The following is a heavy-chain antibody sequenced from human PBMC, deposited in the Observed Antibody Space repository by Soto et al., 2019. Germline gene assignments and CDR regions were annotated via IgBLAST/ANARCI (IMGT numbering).Heavy chain of an antibody. V-gene: IGHV1-69*13. CDR2: IIPIFGTA. J-gene: IGHJ6*01. D-gene: IGHD2-15*01. CDR3: ARAYLYCSGGSCYSEHCYYYGMDV. CDR1: GGTFSSYA. Sequence: SVKVSCKASGGTFSSYAISWVRQAPGQGLEWMGGIIPIFGTANYAQKFQGRVTITADESTSTAYMELSSLRSEDTAVYYCARAYLYCSGGSCYSEHCYYYGMDVWG.